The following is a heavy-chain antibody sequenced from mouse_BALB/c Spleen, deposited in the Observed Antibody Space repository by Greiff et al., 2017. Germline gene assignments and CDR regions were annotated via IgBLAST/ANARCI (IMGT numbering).Heavy chain of an antibody. V-gene: IGHV1-20*02. CDR3: ARGDDYGWFAY. CDR2: INPYNGDT. J-gene: IGHJ3*01. CDR1: GYSFTGYF. D-gene: IGHD2-4*01. Sequence: EVKLQESGPELVKPGASVKISCKASGYSFTGYFMNWVMQSHGKSLEWIGRINPYNGDTFYNQKFKGKATLTVDKSSSTAHMELRSLASEDSAVYYCARGDDYGWFAYWGQGTLVTVSA.